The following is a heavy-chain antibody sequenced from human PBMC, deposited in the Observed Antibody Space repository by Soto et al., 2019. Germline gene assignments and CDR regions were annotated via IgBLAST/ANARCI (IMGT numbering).Heavy chain of an antibody. Sequence: QVQLQESGPGLVKPSGTLSLTCAVSGGSISSSNWWSWVRQPPGKGLEWIGEIYHSGSTNYNPSLKSRVTISVDKSKNQFSLKLSSVTAADTAVYYCASGSQGYCSSTSCHLFDYWGQGTLVTVSS. CDR2: IYHSGST. CDR3: ASGSQGYCSSTSCHLFDY. V-gene: IGHV4-4*02. D-gene: IGHD2-2*01. CDR1: GGSISSSNW. J-gene: IGHJ4*02.